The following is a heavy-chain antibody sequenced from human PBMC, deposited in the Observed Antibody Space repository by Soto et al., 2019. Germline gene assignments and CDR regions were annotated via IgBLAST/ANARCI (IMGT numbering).Heavy chain of an antibody. J-gene: IGHJ4*02. Sequence: GASVKVSCKASGGTFSSYAISWVRQAPGQGLEWMGGIIPIFGTANYAQKFQGRVTITADESTSTAYMELSSLRSEDTAVYYCARVVWDGYNDETATFDYWGQGTLVTSPQ. D-gene: IGHD3-16*01. CDR3: ARVVWDGYNDETATFDY. CDR1: GGTFSSYA. CDR2: IIPIFGTA. V-gene: IGHV1-69*13.